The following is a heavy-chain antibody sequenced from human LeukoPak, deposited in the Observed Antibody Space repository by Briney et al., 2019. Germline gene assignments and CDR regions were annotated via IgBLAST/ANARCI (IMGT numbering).Heavy chain of an antibody. Sequence: PAETLSLTCTVSGGSISSSIYYWGWLRQPPGKGLEWIGSIYYSGSTYYNPSLKSRVTISVDTSKNQFSLKLNSVTAADTAVYYCARVPYDSSGYRCDYWGQGTLVTVSS. J-gene: IGHJ4*02. CDR3: ARVPYDSSGYRCDY. V-gene: IGHV4-39*07. CDR1: GGSISSSIYY. D-gene: IGHD3-22*01. CDR2: IYYSGST.